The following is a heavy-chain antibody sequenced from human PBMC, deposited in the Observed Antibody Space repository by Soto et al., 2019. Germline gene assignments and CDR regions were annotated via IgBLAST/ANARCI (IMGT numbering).Heavy chain of an antibody. Sequence: GGSLRLSCAASGFTFSIYWMHWVRQAPGKGLVWVSRINSDGSRTSYADSVKGRFTISRDNAKNTLYLQMNSLRAEDTAVYYCATGLHLGELSYWGQGTLVTVSS. CDR1: GFTFSIYW. D-gene: IGHD3-16*02. J-gene: IGHJ4*02. V-gene: IGHV3-74*01. CDR3: ATGLHLGELSY. CDR2: INSDGSRT.